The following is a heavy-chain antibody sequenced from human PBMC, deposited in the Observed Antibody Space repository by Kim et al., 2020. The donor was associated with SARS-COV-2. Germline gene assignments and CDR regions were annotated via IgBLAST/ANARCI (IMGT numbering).Heavy chain of an antibody. CDR3: ARDCSGGSCY. D-gene: IGHD2-15*01. Sequence: NKYYADSVKGRFTISRDNSKNTLYLQMNSLRAEDTAVYYCARDCSGGSCYWGQGTLVTVSS. J-gene: IGHJ4*02. V-gene: IGHV3-30*01. CDR2: NK.